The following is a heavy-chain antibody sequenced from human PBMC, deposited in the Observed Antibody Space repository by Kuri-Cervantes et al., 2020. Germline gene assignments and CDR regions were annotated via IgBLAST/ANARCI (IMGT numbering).Heavy chain of an antibody. CDR1: GFTVSSNY. CDR3: AKDSGYSSSWYVD. Sequence: SLKISCAASGFTVSSNYMSWVRQAPGKGLEWVSGISWNSGSIGYADSVKGRFTISRDNAKNSLYLQMNSLRAEDTALYYCAKDSGYSSSWYVDWGQGTLVTVSS. D-gene: IGHD6-13*01. V-gene: IGHV3-9*01. J-gene: IGHJ4*02. CDR2: ISWNSGSI.